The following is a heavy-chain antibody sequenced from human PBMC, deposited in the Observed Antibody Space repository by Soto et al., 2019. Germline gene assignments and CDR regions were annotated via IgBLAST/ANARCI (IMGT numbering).Heavy chain of an antibody. V-gene: IGHV4-59*11. CDR2: IHYSGST. D-gene: IGHD2-15*01. CDR1: GVSITNHY. J-gene: IGHJ4*02. CDR3: TGGGGGNPFDY. Sequence: SETLSLTCTVSGVSITNHYWTWIRQPPGKGLEWIGNIHYSGSTNYSPSLKSRVIISVDTSEKQSSLKLSSVTTADTAVYYCTGGGGGNPFDYWGQGTLVTVSS.